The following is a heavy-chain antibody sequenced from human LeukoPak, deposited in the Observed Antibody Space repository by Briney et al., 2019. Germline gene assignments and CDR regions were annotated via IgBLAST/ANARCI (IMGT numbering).Heavy chain of an antibody. V-gene: IGHV4-30-2*01. CDR1: GGSISSGGHY. J-gene: IGHJ6*03. CDR2: IYHSGSP. Sequence: PSETLSLTCTVSGGSISSGGHYGNWIRQPPGKGLEWSGYIYHSGSPYYNPSLKSRVTISVDRSKNQFSLKLSSVTATDTAVYYCARVYGSSSFTRYYYYMDVWGKGTTATVSS. D-gene: IGHD6-13*01. CDR3: ARVYGSSSFTRYYYYMDV.